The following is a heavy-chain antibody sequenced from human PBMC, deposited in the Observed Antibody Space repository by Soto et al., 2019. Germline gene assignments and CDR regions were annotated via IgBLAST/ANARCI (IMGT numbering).Heavy chain of an antibody. CDR3: ARGIEGWYQGRYYYGMDV. Sequence: PSETLSLTYTVSGGSVSSGSYYWSWIRQPPGKGLEWIGYIYYSGSTNYNPSLKSRVTISVDTSKNQFSLKLSSVTAADTAVYYCARGIEGWYQGRYYYGMDVWGQGTTVTVSS. J-gene: IGHJ6*02. V-gene: IGHV4-61*01. CDR2: IYYSGST. D-gene: IGHD6-19*01. CDR1: GGSVSSGSYY.